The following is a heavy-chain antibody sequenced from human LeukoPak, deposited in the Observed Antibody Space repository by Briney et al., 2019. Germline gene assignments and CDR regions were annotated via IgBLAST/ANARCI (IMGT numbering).Heavy chain of an antibody. CDR2: IYYSGST. J-gene: IGHJ3*02. Sequence: SETLSLTCTVSGGSISSSSYYWGWIRQPPGKGLEWIGSIYYSGSTYYNPSLKSRVTISVDTSKNQFSLKLSSVTAADTAVYYCARDLTIFGVVTREDAFDIWGQGTMVTVSS. D-gene: IGHD3-3*01. CDR3: ARDLTIFGVVTREDAFDI. V-gene: IGHV4-39*07. CDR1: GGSISSSSYY.